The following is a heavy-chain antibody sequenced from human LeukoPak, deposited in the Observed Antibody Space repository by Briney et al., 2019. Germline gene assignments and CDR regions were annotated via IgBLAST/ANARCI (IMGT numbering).Heavy chain of an antibody. J-gene: IGHJ5*02. CDR2: IKQDGSEK. Sequence: GGSLRLSCAASGFTFSSYWMSWVRQAPGKGLEWVANIKQDGSEKYYVDSVKGRFTISRDNAQNSMYLQMNSLRAEDTAVYYCARDERLNDFWSGYYLKYSWFDPWGQGTLVTVSS. V-gene: IGHV3-7*01. D-gene: IGHD3-3*01. CDR1: GFTFSSYW. CDR3: ARDERLNDFWSGYYLKYSWFDP.